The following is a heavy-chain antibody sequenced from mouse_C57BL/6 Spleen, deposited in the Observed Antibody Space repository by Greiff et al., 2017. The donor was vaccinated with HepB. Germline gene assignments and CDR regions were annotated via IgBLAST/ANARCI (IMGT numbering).Heavy chain of an antibody. CDR3: ARTWYFDV. Sequence: VQLQQSGAELVKPGASVKLSCTASGFNITDYYMHWVKQRTEQGLEWIGRFERDDGETKYAPTFQGKATITGDTSSKTACLQISSLTSEDTAVYYCARTWYFDVWGTGTTVTVSS. J-gene: IGHJ1*03. V-gene: IGHV14-2*01. CDR2: FERDDGET. CDR1: GFNITDYY.